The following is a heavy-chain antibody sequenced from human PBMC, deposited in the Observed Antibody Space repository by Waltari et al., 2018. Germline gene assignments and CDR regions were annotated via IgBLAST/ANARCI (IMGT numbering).Heavy chain of an antibody. CDR1: GFTFSSYG. CDR3: AKEGLGCSGGSCYSVPYYFDY. D-gene: IGHD2-15*01. V-gene: IGHV3-33*06. J-gene: IGHJ4*02. CDR2: IWYDGSNK. Sequence: QVQLVESGGGVVQPGRSLRLSCAASGFTFSSYGLHWVRQAPGTGLEWVAVIWYDGSNKYYADSVKGRFTISRDNSKNTLYLQMNSLGAEDTAVYYCAKEGLGCSGGSCYSVPYYFDYWGQGTLVTVSS.